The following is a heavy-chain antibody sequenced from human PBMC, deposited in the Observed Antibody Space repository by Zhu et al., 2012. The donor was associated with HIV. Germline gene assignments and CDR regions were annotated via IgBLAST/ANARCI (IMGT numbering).Heavy chain of an antibody. CDR1: GGSISSHY. V-gene: IGHV4-59*11. J-gene: IGHJ2*01. CDR2: IYYSGST. CDR3: ARDPGNGSPWYFDL. D-gene: IGHD1-1*01. Sequence: QVQLQESGPGLVKPSETLSLTCTVSGGSISSHYWSWIRQPPGKGLEWIGYIYYSGSTNYNPSLKSRVTISVDTSKNQFSLKLSSVTAADTAVYYCARDPGNGSPWYFDLWGRGTLVTVSS.